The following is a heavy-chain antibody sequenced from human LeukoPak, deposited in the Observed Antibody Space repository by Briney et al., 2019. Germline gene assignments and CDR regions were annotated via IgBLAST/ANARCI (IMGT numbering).Heavy chain of an antibody. CDR3: ARVASGVALSNFDY. V-gene: IGHV3-21*01. D-gene: IGHD2-15*01. CDR1: GFTFSSYS. J-gene: IGHJ4*02. CDR2: ISSSSSYI. Sequence: RGGSLRLSCAASGFTFSSYSMNWVRQAPGKGLEWVSSISSSSSYIYSADSVKGRFTISRDNAKNSLYLQMNSLRAEDTAVYYCARVASGVALSNFDYWGQGTLVNVSS.